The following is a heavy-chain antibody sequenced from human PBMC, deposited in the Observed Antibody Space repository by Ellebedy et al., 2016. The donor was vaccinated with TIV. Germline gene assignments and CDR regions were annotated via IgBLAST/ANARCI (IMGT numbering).Heavy chain of an antibody. CDR3: ARQTSYFFDS. D-gene: IGHD1-1*01. V-gene: IGHV5-51*01. J-gene: IGHJ4*02. CDR1: GYSFDNFY. CDR2: IYPGDSDT. Sequence: PGGSLRLSCKGSGYSFDNFYIAWVRQMPGKGLEWMGIIYPGDSDTRYSPSFQGQVTISADKSNSTAYLQWSSLKASDTGIYYCARQTSYFFDSWGQGTLVTVSS.